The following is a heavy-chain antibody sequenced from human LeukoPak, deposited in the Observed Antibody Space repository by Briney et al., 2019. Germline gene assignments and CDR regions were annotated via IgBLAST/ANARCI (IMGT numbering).Heavy chain of an antibody. V-gene: IGHV4-59*01. CDR1: GVSISTYY. J-gene: IGHJ4*02. Sequence: SETLSLTCTVSGVSISTYYWSWIRQSPGKGLEWIGHIYYSGSIKYNPSLKSRVTISLDTSKNQFSLKLTSVIAADTAVYYCARAGGVKTAALDLDYWGQGTLVTVSS. D-gene: IGHD6-25*01. CDR3: ARAGGVKTAALDLDY. CDR2: IYYSGSI.